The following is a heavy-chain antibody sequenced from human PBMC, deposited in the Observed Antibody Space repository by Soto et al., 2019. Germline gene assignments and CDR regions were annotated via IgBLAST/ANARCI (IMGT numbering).Heavy chain of an antibody. V-gene: IGHV3-21*01. J-gene: IGHJ5*02. D-gene: IGHD3-3*01. CDR1: VFTFSSYS. Sequence: GGSLRLSCAASVFTFSSYSMNWVRQAPGKGLEWVSSISSSSSYIYYADSVKGRFTISRDNAKKSLYLQMNSLRAEDPAVHSCARVSANACWSRHWFDPWGQGTRVTVSS. CDR2: ISSSSSYI. CDR3: ARVSANACWSRHWFDP.